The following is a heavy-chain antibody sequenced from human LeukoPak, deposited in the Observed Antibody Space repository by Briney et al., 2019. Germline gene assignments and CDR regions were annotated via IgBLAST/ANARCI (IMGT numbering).Heavy chain of an antibody. CDR2: IYHSGST. CDR3: ARDRVPFGEGTGMDV. D-gene: IGHD3-10*01. CDR1: GGSISSSFYY. J-gene: IGHJ6*02. V-gene: IGHV4-39*07. Sequence: SETLSLTCTVSGGSISSSFYYWGWIRQPPGKGLEWIGSIYHSGSTYYNPSLKSRVTISVDTSKNQFSLKLSSVTAADTAVYYCARDRVPFGEGTGMDVWGQGTTVTASS.